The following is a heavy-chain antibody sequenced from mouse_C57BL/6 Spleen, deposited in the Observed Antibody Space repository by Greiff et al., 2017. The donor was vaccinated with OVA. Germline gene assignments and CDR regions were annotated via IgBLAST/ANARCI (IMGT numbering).Heavy chain of an antibody. V-gene: IGHV5-6*01. CDR1: GFTFSSYG. J-gene: IGHJ4*01. Sequence: EVQWVESGGDLVKPGGSLKLSCAASGFTFSSYGMSWVRPTPDKRLEWVATISSGGSYTYYPDSVKGRFTISCDNAKNTLYLQMSRLKWEYTAMYYCARQVLRSYAMDYWGQGTSVTVSS. CDR3: ARQVLRSYAMDY. CDR2: ISSGGSYT. D-gene: IGHD1-1*01.